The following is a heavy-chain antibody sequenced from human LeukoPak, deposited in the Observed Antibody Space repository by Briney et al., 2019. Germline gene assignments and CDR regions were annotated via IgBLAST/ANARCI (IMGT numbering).Heavy chain of an antibody. D-gene: IGHD3-10*01. CDR3: ARRVFASGRQDY. CDR1: GGSISGSNYY. J-gene: IGHJ4*02. V-gene: IGHV4-39*01. Sequence: PSETLSLTCTVSGGSISGSNYYWGWIRQPPGKGLEWIGSIYYSGSTYYNPSLKSRVTISVDTSKNQFSLRLTSVTAADTAVYYCARRVFASGRQDYWGQGTLVTVSS. CDR2: IYYSGST.